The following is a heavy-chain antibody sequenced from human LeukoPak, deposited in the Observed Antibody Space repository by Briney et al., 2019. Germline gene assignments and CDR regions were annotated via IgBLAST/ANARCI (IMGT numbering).Heavy chain of an antibody. D-gene: IGHD6-13*01. V-gene: IGHV3-23*01. CDR3: AKVGYSSSWYGFDY. J-gene: IGHJ4*02. CDR1: GFTFSSYA. Sequence: GGSLRLSRAASGFTFSSYAMSWVRQAPGKGLEWVSAISGSGGSTYYADSVKGRFTISRDNSKNTLYLQMNSLRAEDTAVYYCAKVGYSSSWYGFDYWGQGTLVTVSS. CDR2: ISGSGGST.